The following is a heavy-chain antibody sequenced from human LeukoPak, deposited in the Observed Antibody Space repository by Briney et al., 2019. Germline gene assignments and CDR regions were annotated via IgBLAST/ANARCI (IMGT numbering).Heavy chain of an antibody. CDR3: SSRLFD. D-gene: IGHD6-25*01. J-gene: IGHJ4*02. V-gene: IGHV3-74*01. CDR1: GFSFSSYW. Sequence: GGSLRLSCAASGFSFSSYWMHWVRQAPGKGLVWVSCIKSDGSSTIYADSVKGRFTISRDNAKNTLYLQMNSLRAEDTAVHYCSSRLFDWGQGTLVTVSS. CDR2: IKSDGSST.